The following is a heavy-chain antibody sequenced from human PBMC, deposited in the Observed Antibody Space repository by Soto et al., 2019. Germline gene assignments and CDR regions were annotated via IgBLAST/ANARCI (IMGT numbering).Heavy chain of an antibody. J-gene: IGHJ4*02. CDR2: ITSSNYT. Sequence: QVQLVESGGGLVKPGGSLRLSCAASGFTFSDFYMNWIRQAPGKGLEWISHITSSNYTYYADSVKGRFTISRDNAKNSLFLQMNSLRVEGTAVYYCARDRVAVPDYWGQGTLVTVSS. D-gene: IGHD6-19*01. CDR3: ARDRVAVPDY. CDR1: GFTFSDFY. V-gene: IGHV3-11*05.